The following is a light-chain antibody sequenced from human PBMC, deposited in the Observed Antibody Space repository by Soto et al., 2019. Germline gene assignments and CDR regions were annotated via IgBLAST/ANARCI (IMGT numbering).Light chain of an antibody. CDR2: GPS. J-gene: IGKJ2*01. Sequence: EIVMTQSPATLSGSPGERATLSCRASQSVSSNLAWYQQKPGQAPRLLIYGPSTRATGIPARFGGSGSGPEFTLTITSPQSEDFAVYYCQQYNNWPPYTFGQGTELEIK. CDR1: QSVSSN. V-gene: IGKV3-15*01. CDR3: QQYNNWPPYT.